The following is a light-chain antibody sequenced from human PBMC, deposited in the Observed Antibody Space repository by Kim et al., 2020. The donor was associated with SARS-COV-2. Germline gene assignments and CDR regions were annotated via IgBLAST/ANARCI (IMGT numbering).Light chain of an antibody. CDR3: QSADSSGTYQV. CDR2: KDS. Sequence: SYVLTQPPSVSVSPGQTARITCSGDALPKQYAYWYQQKPGQAPVLVIYKDSERPSGIPERFSGSSSGTTVTLTISGVQAEDEADYYCQSADSSGTYQVFGGGTQLTVL. V-gene: IGLV3-25*03. J-gene: IGLJ3*02. CDR1: ALPKQY.